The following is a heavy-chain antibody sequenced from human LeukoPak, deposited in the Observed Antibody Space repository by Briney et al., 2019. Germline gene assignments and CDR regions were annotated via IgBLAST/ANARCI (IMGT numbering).Heavy chain of an antibody. D-gene: IGHD5-12*01. Sequence: ASVKVSCKASGYTFTGYYMHWVRQAPGQGLEWMGSINANSGGTNYAQKFQDRVTMTRDTSISTAYMELSRLRSDDTAVYYCARVYRGYARGGWFDPWGQGTLVAVSS. V-gene: IGHV1-2*02. CDR2: INANSGGT. CDR1: GYTFTGYY. CDR3: ARVYRGYARGGWFDP. J-gene: IGHJ5*02.